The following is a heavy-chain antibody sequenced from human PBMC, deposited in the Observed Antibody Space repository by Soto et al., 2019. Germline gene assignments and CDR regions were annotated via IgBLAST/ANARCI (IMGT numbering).Heavy chain of an antibody. CDR3: AHEPNYYGSSGYYDY. CDR1: GGSFSGYY. D-gene: IGHD3-22*01. CDR2: INHSGST. Sequence: SETLSLTCAVFGGSFSGYYWSWIRQPPGKGLEWIGKINHSGSTNYNPSLKSRVTISVDTSKNQFSLKLSSVTAADTAVYYCAHEPNYYGSSGYYDYWGQGTLVTVSS. J-gene: IGHJ4*02. V-gene: IGHV4-34*01.